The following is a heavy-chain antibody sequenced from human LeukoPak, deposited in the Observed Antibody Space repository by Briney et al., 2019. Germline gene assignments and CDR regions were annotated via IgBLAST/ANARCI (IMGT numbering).Heavy chain of an antibody. D-gene: IGHD3-16*01. J-gene: IGHJ3*02. CDR1: GFPFSSCA. CDR2: IKQDGSEK. Sequence: AGGALRLSCAASGFPFSSCAMSWVRQAPGKGLEWVANIKQDGSEKYYVDSVKGRFTISRDNAKNSLYLQMNSLRAEDTAVYYCAREGGDAFDIWGQGTMVTVSS. CDR3: AREGGDAFDI. V-gene: IGHV3-7*01.